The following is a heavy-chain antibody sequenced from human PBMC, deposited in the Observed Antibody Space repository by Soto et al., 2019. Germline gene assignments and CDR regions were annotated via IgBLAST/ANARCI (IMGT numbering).Heavy chain of an antibody. CDR3: AGTWPQLLWFGELFEEGGLDY. Sequence: SETLSLTCTVSGGSISSSSYYWGWIRQPPGKGLEWIGSIYYSGSTYYNPSLKSRVTISEDTSKNQFSLKLSSVTAADTAVYYGAGTWPQLLWFGELFEEGGLDYGGQGTLVTVSS. CDR1: GGSISSSSYY. D-gene: IGHD3-10*01. J-gene: IGHJ4*02. V-gene: IGHV4-39*01. CDR2: IYYSGST.